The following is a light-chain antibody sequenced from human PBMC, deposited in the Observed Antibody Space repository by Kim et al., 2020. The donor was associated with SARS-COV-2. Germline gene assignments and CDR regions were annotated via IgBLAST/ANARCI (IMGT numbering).Light chain of an antibody. J-gene: IGLJ2*01. CDR3: ATWDDSVKGVV. CDR2: RND. Sequence: GQRVTISCIGSSSNMGGNTVTWYQQLPGTAPKVLIYRNDERPSGVPDRFSGSKSGTSASLAISGLQSEDEADYHCATWDDSVKGVVFGGGTQLTVL. CDR1: SSNMGGNT. V-gene: IGLV1-44*01.